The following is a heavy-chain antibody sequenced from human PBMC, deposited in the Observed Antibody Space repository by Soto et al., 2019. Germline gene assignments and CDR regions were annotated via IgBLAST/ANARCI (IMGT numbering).Heavy chain of an antibody. CDR2: IWYDGSNK. J-gene: IGHJ6*02. V-gene: IGHV3-33*01. CDR3: ARDKEGSGSYYGYYYGMDV. D-gene: IGHD3-10*01. Sequence: GGSLRFSCAASGFTFSSYGMHWVRQAPGKGLEWVAVIWYDGSNKYYADSVKGRFTISRDNSKNTLYLQMNSLRAEDTAVYYCARDKEGSGSYYGYYYGMDVWGQGTTVTVSS. CDR1: GFTFSSYG.